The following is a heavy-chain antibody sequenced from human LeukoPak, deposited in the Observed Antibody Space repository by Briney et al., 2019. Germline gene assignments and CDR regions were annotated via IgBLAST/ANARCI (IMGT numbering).Heavy chain of an antibody. Sequence: ASVKVSCKASGYTFTGYYMHWVRQAPGQGLEWMGWINPNSGGTNYAQKFQGWVTMTRDTSISTAYMELSRLRSDDTAVYYCARGLRYSTAYNWFDPWGQGTLVTVSS. CDR1: GYTFTGYY. D-gene: IGHD3-9*01. CDR2: INPNSGGT. V-gene: IGHV1-2*04. CDR3: ARGLRYSTAYNWFDP. J-gene: IGHJ5*02.